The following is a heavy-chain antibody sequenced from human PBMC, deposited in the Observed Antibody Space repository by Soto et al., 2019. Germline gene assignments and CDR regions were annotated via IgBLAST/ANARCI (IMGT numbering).Heavy chain of an antibody. CDR3: ARDKGFQPRRFDY. CDR2: INPSGGST. CDR1: GYTITRYY. J-gene: IGHJ4*02. Sequence: ASVNVSCKASGYTITRYYMHWVRQAPGQGLEWMGIINPSGGSTSYAQKFQGRVTMTRDTSTSTVYMELSSLRSEDTAVYYCARDKGFQPRRFDYWGQGTLVTVSS. V-gene: IGHV1-46*01.